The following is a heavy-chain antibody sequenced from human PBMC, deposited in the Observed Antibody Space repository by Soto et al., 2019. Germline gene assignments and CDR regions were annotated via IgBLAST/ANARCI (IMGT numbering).Heavy chain of an antibody. J-gene: IGHJ5*02. D-gene: IGHD1-1*01. V-gene: IGHV1-2*02. Sequence: QVQLVQSGAEVKKPEASVKVSCKAPRYIFTAYFMHWVRQAPGQGLEWMGWINPNNGATHCGLSFQGRVTMTRDTSISTAYMELSSLRSDDTAVYYCASHDPGARFDPWGQGTLVIVSS. CDR1: RYIFTAYF. CDR3: ASHDPGARFDP. CDR2: INPNNGAT.